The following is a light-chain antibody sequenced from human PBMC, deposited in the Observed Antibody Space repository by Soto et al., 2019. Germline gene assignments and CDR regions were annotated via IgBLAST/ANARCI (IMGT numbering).Light chain of an antibody. CDR1: QRVSSRF. J-gene: IGKJ1*01. V-gene: IGKV3-20*01. Sequence: VLTQSPDTLSPSPGEIATLSCRASQRVSSRFFAWYQQKPAQAPRLLIYGTTTRAAGISDRFSGAASGTDFTLTFSRLEPEGFAVYCCQQFGYSLWTFGQGTKVEI. CDR3: QQFGYSLWT. CDR2: GTT.